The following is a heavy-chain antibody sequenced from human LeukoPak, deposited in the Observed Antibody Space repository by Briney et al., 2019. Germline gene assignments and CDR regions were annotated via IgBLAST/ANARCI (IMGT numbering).Heavy chain of an antibody. Sequence: TSETLSLTCAVYGGSFSGYYWRWIRQPPGKGLEWIGEINHSGSTNYNPSLKSRVTISVDTSKNQFSLKLSSVTAADTAVYYCARARSICSSTSCYYYYYYMDVWGKGTTVTVSS. J-gene: IGHJ6*03. CDR3: ARARSICSSTSCYYYYYYMDV. D-gene: IGHD2-2*01. CDR2: INHSGST. V-gene: IGHV4-34*01. CDR1: GGSFSGYY.